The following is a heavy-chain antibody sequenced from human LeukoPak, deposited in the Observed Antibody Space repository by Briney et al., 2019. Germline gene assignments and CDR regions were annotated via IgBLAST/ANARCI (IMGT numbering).Heavy chain of an antibody. J-gene: IGHJ6*03. CDR2: IYYSGST. D-gene: IGHD3-3*01. Sequence: PSETLPLTCTVSGGSISSYYWSWIRQPPGKGLEWIGYIYYSGSTNYNPSLKSRVTISVDTSKNQFSLKLSSVTAADTAVYYCARGPKLRFLEWSRYYYYYYMDVWGKGTTVTVSS. CDR1: GGSISSYY. CDR3: ARGPKLRFLEWSRYYYYYYMDV. V-gene: IGHV4-59*01.